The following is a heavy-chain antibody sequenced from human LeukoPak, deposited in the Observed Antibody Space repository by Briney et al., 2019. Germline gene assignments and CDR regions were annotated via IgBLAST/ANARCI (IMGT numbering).Heavy chain of an antibody. Sequence: GASVKVSCKASGYTFTSYDINWVRQATGQGLEWMGWMNPNSGNTGYAQKFQGRVTMTRNTSISTAYMELSSLRSEDTAVYYCAIAPLDYYDSSGYSCGYWGQGTLVTVSS. D-gene: IGHD3-22*01. CDR2: MNPNSGNT. J-gene: IGHJ4*02. CDR3: AIAPLDYYDSSGYSCGY. CDR1: GYTFTSYD. V-gene: IGHV1-8*01.